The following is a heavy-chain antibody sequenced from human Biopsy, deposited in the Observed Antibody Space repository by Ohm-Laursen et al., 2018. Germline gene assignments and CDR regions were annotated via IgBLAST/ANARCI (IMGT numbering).Heavy chain of an antibody. D-gene: IGHD6-25*01. CDR1: GFTFSSYG. V-gene: IGHV3-33*01. CDR2: IWYDGSRQ. CDR3: ARDGAAGYGLDV. Sequence: SLRLSCTASGFTFSSYGMHWVRQAPGKGLEWVAVIWYDGSRQYYADSVKGRFTISRDNSKNTLYLQMNSLRAEDTAVYYCARDGAAGYGLDVWGQGTAVTVSS. J-gene: IGHJ6*02.